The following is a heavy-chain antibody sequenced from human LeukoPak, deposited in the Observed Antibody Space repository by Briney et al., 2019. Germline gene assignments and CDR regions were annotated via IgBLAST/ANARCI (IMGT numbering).Heavy chain of an antibody. CDR1: GDSVSSNSAA. CDR3: ARVADSSGYFDC. CDR2: TYYRSKWYN. Sequence: SQTLSLTCAISGDSVSSNSAAWNWIRQSPSRGLEWLGRTYYRSKWYNDYAVSVKSRISINPDTSKNQFSLQLNSVTPEDTAVYCCARVADSSGYFDCWGQGTLVTVSS. J-gene: IGHJ5*01. D-gene: IGHD3-22*01. V-gene: IGHV6-1*01.